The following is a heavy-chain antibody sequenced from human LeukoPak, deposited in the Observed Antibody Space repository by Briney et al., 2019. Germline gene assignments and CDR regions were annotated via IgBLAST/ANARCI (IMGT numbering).Heavy chain of an antibody. J-gene: IGHJ5*02. CDR3: AREHYSDWFDP. CDR2: IYTSGST. CDR1: GGSISSGSFY. D-gene: IGHD2-15*01. V-gene: IGHV4-61*02. Sequence: PSQTPSLTCTVSGGSISSGSFYWSWIRQPAGKGLEWIGRIYTSGSTNYNPSLKSRVTISVDTSENHVSLKLSSVTAADTAVYYCAREHYSDWFDPWGQGTLATVSS.